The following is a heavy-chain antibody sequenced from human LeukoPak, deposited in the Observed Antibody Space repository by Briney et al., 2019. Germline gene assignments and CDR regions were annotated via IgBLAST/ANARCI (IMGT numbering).Heavy chain of an antibody. V-gene: IGHV4-34*01. CDR2: INHSGST. Sequence: SETLSLTCAVYGGSFSGYYWSWIRQPPGKGLEWIGEINHSGSTNYNPSLKSRVTISVDTSKNQFSLKLSSVTAADTAVYYCARRGKDYGDYAAWFDPWGQGTLVTVSS. J-gene: IGHJ5*02. D-gene: IGHD4-17*01. CDR1: GGSFSGYY. CDR3: ARRGKDYGDYAAWFDP.